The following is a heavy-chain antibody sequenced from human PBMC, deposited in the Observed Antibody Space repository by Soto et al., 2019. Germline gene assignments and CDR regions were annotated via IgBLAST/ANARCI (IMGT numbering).Heavy chain of an antibody. D-gene: IGHD3-3*01. CDR3: ADRVLRTVFGLVTTTVIYFAS. Sequence: QITLNESGPTVVRPTETLTLTCRFSGFSLTTSGVGVGWIRQSPGKAPEWLALIYWDDDKRYSASLKSRLTITKYTPRQLVDLTVSDLDPADTATYFCADRVLRTVFGLVTTTVIYFASWGEGPPVAVSS. CDR1: GFSLTTSGVG. V-gene: IGHV2-5*02. J-gene: IGHJ4*02. CDR2: IYWDDDK.